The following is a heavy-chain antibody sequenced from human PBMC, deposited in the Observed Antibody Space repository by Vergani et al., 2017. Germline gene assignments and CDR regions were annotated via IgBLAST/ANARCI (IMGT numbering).Heavy chain of an antibody. CDR2: FYTGGGT. CDR1: GGPISSGSYY. V-gene: IGHV4-61*02. Sequence: QVQRQESGPGLVRPSQTLSLTCTVPGGPISSGSYYWSWFRQPAGKGLEWIGRFYTGGGTSDNPSLKSRVTISVDTSKTQISLQRSSVTASDTAVYYCARDPLYSTTWPFLLLDMDVWGQGTTVTVSS. J-gene: IGHJ6*02. D-gene: IGHD6-13*01. CDR3: ARDPLYSTTWPFLLLDMDV.